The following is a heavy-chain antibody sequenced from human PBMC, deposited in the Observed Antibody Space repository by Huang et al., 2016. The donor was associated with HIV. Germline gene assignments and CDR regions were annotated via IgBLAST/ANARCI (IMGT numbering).Heavy chain of an antibody. CDR3: ARAPIAGGGRDFDEGAEYDY. CDR1: GGTFSSYG. CDR2: IIPIFGKA. J-gene: IGHJ4*02. Sequence: QVKLVQSGAEVMKPGSSVKVSCKASGGTFSSYGISWVRQAPGQGLEWMGGIIPIFGKAKYAQKFQDRVTITADESTSTTYMEVSSLRSEDTAVYYCARAPIAGGGRDFDEGAEYDYWGQGTLVTVSS. D-gene: IGHD6-13*01. V-gene: IGHV1-69*01.